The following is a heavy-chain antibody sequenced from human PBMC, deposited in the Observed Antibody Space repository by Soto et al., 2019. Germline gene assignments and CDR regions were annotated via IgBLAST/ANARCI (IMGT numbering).Heavy chain of an antibody. CDR1: GFIFSDYA. CDR3: ARLWVERSTNDAFVI. Sequence: QVQLVQSGGGVVQPGRSLRLSCVASGFIFSDYAMHWVRQAPGKGLEWVAAISYDGDSTYYGDSVKGRFTISRDHSKNALLLQLNSRSAVDTAVFFCARLWVERSTNDAFVIGGGGTMVTVS. V-gene: IGHV3-30*03. J-gene: IGHJ3*02. D-gene: IGHD3-16*01. CDR2: ISYDGDST.